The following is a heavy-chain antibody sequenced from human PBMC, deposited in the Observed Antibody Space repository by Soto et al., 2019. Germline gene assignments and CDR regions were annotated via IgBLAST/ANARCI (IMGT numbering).Heavy chain of an antibody. D-gene: IGHD1-26*01. CDR2: INPNSGGT. CDR1: GYTFTGYY. CDR3: ARALIRHRRIVGAHHYYYYGMDV. J-gene: IGHJ6*02. Sequence: ASVKVSCKASGYTFTGYYMHWVRQAPGQGLEWMGWINPNSGGTNYAQKFQGWVTMTRDTSISTAYMELSRLRSDDTAVYYCARALIRHRRIVGAHHYYYYGMDVWGQ. V-gene: IGHV1-2*04.